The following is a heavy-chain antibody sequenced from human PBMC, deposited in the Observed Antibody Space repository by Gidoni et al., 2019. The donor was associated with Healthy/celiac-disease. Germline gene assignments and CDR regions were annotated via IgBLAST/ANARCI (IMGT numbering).Heavy chain of an antibody. CDR3: ARGGIQLWGLFDY. V-gene: IGHV3-7*04. D-gene: IGHD5-18*01. CDR1: GFTFSSYW. J-gene: IGHJ4*02. CDR2: IKQDGSEK. Sequence: EVQLVESGGGLVQPGGSLRLSCAASGFTFSSYWMSWVRQAPGKGLEWVANIKQDGSEKYYVDSVKGRCTISRDNAKNSLYLQMNSLRAEDTAVYYCARGGIQLWGLFDYWGQGTLVTVSS.